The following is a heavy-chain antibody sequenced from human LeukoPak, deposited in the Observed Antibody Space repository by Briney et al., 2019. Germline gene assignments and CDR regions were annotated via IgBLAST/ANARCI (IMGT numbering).Heavy chain of an antibody. CDR3: ARARHCGGDCYAFDI. Sequence: GGSLRLSCAVSGFTVSSNSMSWVRQAPGKGLEWVSYISSSSSTIYYADSVKGRFTISRDNAKNSLYLQMNSLRAEDTAVYYCARARHCGGDCYAFDIWGQGTMVTVSS. CDR2: ISSSSSTI. V-gene: IGHV3-48*01. CDR1: GFTVSSNS. J-gene: IGHJ3*02. D-gene: IGHD2-21*02.